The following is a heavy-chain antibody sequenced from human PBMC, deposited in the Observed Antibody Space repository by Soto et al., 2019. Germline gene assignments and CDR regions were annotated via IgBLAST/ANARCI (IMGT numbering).Heavy chain of an antibody. V-gene: IGHV3-74*02. Sequence: EVQLVESGGGLVQPGGCLRLSCAASGFTFSNYWMYWVRQAPGKGLEWVSRINSDGSVSSHADSVRGRLTSSRDNVKNTRYLHMDSLRAEDTAVYFCARGDCVGGTCYSLAGSFYYYMDVRGKGTTVTVFS. CDR1: GFTFSNYW. CDR2: INSDGSVS. CDR3: ARGDCVGGTCYSLAGSFYYYMDV. D-gene: IGHD2-15*01. J-gene: IGHJ6*03.